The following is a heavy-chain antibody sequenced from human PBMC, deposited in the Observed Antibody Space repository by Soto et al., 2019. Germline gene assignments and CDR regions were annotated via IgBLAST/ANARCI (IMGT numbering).Heavy chain of an antibody. CDR2: ISPSSGVT. J-gene: IGHJ4*02. D-gene: IGHD2-21*01. CDR1: GYTFTSYG. Sequence: QVQLVQSEGEVRQPGASVKVSCRASGYTFTSYGIIWVRQAPGQGLEWMGYISPSSGVTRYAQNLRGRVTLTTDTSTTTAYMELRSLSSDDTAVYYCAREMWTRTGPQNFFDYWGLGALVTVSS. CDR3: AREMWTRTGPQNFFDY. V-gene: IGHV1-18*01.